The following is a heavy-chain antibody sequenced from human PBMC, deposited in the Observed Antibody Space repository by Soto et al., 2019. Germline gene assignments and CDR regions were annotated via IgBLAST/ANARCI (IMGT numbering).Heavy chain of an antibody. J-gene: IGHJ4*02. V-gene: IGHV3-21*04. D-gene: IGHD6-13*01. CDR2: ICTSGSYI. CDR3: ARVAIAAAGFDY. CDR1: VFIFSRYS. Sequence: GSLRLSCAVSVFIFSRYSMNWVRQAPGKWLEWFSSICTSGSYIXXTDSVKGRXTISRYNTKDSXYLQRXNLRAEDPAVYYCARVAIAAAGFDYWGQGTLVTVSS.